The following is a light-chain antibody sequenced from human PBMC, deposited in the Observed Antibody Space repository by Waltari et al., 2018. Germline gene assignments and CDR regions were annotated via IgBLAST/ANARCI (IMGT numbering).Light chain of an antibody. J-gene: IGKJ5*01. V-gene: IGKV1-27*01. CDR2: AAS. CDR1: QGISNY. Sequence: DIQMTQSPSSLSASVGDRATITCRASQGISNYLAWYQQKPGKVPKLLIYAASTLQSGVPSRFSGSGSGTDFTLTISSLQPEDVATYYCQKYNSAITFGQGTRLEIK. CDR3: QKYNSAIT.